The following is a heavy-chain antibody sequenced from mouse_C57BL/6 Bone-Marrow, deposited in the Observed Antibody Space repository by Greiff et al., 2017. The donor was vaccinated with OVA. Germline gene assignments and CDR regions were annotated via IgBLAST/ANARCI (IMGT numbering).Heavy chain of an antibody. J-gene: IGHJ3*01. CDR1: GFSFNTYA. CDR3: VSPYYYGSSLAWLAY. CDR2: IRSKSNNYAT. V-gene: IGHV10-1*01. D-gene: IGHD1-1*01. Sequence: EVQGVESGGGLVQPKGSLKLSCAASGFSFNTYAMNWVRQAPGKGLEWVARIRSKSNNYATYYADSVKDRFTISRADSESMLYLQMNNLKTADTAMYYCVSPYYYGSSLAWLAYWGQGTLVTVSA.